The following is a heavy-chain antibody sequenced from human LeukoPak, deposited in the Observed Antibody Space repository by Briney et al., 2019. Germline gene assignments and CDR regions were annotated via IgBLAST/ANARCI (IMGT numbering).Heavy chain of an antibody. CDR2: IYYSGST. D-gene: IGHD1-14*01. CDR1: GTSISSYY. J-gene: IGHJ4*02. Sequence: SETLSLTCTVSGTSISSYYWSWIRQPPGKGLEWIGYIYYSGSTNYNPSLKSRVTISVDTSKNQFSLKLSSVTAADTAVYYCARRNPTSALDYWGQGTLVTVSS. V-gene: IGHV4-59*08. CDR3: ARRNPTSALDY.